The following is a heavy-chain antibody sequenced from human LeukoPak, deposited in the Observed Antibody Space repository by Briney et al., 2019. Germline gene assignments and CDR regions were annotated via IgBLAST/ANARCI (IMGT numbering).Heavy chain of an antibody. CDR1: GYSFANHW. D-gene: IGHD3-22*01. CDR3: ARHVDYYDSGPNWFDP. Sequence: PGESLKISCKASGYSFANHWIGWVRQMPGKGLEWMGIIYPGDSDTRYSPSFQGQVTISADKSISTAYLQWSSLKASDTAIYYCARHVDYYDSGPNWFDPWGQGTLVTVSS. CDR2: IYPGDSDT. V-gene: IGHV5-51*01. J-gene: IGHJ5*02.